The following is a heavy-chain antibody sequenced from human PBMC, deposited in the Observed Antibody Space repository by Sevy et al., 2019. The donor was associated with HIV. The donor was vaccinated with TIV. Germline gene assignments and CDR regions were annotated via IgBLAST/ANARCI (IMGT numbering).Heavy chain of an antibody. CDR3: AKASSIAAGFDY. CDR1: GFIFNGYV. V-gene: IGHV3-23*01. CDR2: ISGSGGST. J-gene: IGHJ4*02. Sequence: GGSLRLSCAASGFIFNGYVMSWVRQAPGKGLEWVSGISGSGGSTYYADSVRGRFIISRDNYKNTLYLEMNSLRAEDTAVYYCAKASSIAAGFDYSGQGTLVTVSS. D-gene: IGHD6-6*01.